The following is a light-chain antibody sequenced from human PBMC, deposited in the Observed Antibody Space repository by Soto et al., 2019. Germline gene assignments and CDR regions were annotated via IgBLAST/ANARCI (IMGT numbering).Light chain of an antibody. CDR2: GAS. J-gene: IGKJ2*01. CDR1: QSVSSK. V-gene: IGKV3-20*01. CDR3: QHYGSSPPYT. Sequence: EIVMTQSPATLSVSPGERATLSCRASQSVSSKLAWYQQKPGQAPRLLIYGASTRATGIPDRFSGSGSGTDFTLTISRLEAEDSAVYYCQHYGSSPPYTFGQGTKLKIK.